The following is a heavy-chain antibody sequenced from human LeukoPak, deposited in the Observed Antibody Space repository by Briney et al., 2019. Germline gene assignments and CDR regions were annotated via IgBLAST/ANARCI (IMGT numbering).Heavy chain of an antibody. CDR3: AGSRDYYGSGSYLEYFQH. CDR2: IIPIFGTA. D-gene: IGHD3-10*01. J-gene: IGHJ1*01. Sequence: ASVKASCKASGGTFSSYAISWVRQAPGQGLEWMGGIIPIFGTANYAQKFQGRVTITTDESTSTAYMELSSLRSEDTAVYYCAGSRDYYGSGSYLEYFQHWGQGTLVTVSS. CDR1: GGTFSSYA. V-gene: IGHV1-69*05.